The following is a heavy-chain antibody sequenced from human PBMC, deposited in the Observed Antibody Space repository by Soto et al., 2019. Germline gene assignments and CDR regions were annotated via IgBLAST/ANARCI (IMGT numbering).Heavy chain of an antibody. V-gene: IGHV1-18*01. CDR1: GYTFTNYG. J-gene: IGHJ6*02. CDR2: ISTYNDNT. D-gene: IGHD3-3*01. CDR3: ARDPSRITVFGVAWGDGMDV. Sequence: QVQLVQSGAEVKKPGASVKVSCKASGYTFTNYGITWVRQAPGQGPEWMGWISTYNDNTNYAQKLQGRVNMTTDTSTNTAYMELRSLRSDDTAVYYCARDPSRITVFGVAWGDGMDVWGQGTTVTVSS.